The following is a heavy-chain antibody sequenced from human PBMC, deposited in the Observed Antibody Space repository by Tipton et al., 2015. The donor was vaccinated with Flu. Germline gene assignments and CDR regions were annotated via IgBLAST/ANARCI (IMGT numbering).Heavy chain of an antibody. V-gene: IGHV4-31*03. CDR1: GASVSSGGYY. D-gene: IGHD1-26*01. Sequence: TLFLTCNVSGASVSSGGYYWTWIRQHAGKGLELIGYIFYSGITYYNPSLKGRLTISLDKSKDHFSLRLRSLTAADTAIYYCVRGGTYSGTYLGFDAWGQGILVTVSS. CDR3: VRGGTYSGTYLGFDA. CDR2: IFYSGIT. J-gene: IGHJ4*02.